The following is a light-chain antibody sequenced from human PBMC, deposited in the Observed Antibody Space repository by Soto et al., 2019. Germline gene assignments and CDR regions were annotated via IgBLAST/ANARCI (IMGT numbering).Light chain of an antibody. J-gene: IGKJ4*01. Sequence: EIVMTQSPATLSVSPGERATLSCRASQSVSSDLAWYQQKPGQAPRLLISGASTRATGIPARFSGSGSGTEFTLTISNLQSEDFAVYYCQQYNNWPLTFGGGTKVEIK. CDR3: QQYNNWPLT. CDR1: QSVSSD. CDR2: GAS. V-gene: IGKV3-15*01.